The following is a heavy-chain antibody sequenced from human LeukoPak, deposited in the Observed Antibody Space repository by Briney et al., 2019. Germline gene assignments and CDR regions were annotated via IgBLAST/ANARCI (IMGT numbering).Heavy chain of an antibody. CDR2: ISSSSSTI. CDR3: AREVWSSSWPDAFDI. CDR1: GFTFKNYG. V-gene: IGHV3-48*01. J-gene: IGHJ3*02. D-gene: IGHD6-13*01. Sequence: GGSLRLSCAASGFTFKNYGMHWVRQAPGKGLEWVSYISSSSSTIYYADSVKGRFTISRDNAKNSLYLQMNSLRAEDTAVYYCAREVWSSSWPDAFDIWGQGTMVTVSS.